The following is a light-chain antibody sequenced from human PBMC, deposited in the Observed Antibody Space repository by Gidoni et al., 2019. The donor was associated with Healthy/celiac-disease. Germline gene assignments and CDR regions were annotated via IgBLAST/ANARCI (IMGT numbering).Light chain of an antibody. V-gene: IGKV1-5*03. Sequence: DIQMTQSPSTLSASVGDRVTITCRASQSISSWLAWYQQKPGKAPKLLSYKASSLESGVPSRFSGSGSGTEVTLTISSRQPDDFATYYCQQYNTYPLTFGGGTKVEIK. CDR2: KAS. CDR3: QQYNTYPLT. CDR1: QSISSW. J-gene: IGKJ4*01.